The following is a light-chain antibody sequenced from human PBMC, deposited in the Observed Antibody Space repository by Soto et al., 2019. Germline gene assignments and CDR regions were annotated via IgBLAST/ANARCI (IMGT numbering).Light chain of an antibody. J-gene: IGLJ2*01. CDR2: LNSDGSH. CDR3: QTWGTGI. Sequence: QTVLTQSPSASASLGASVKLTCTLSSGHSSYAIAWHQQQPEKGPRYLMKLNSDGSHSKGDGIPDRFSGSSSGAERYLTISSLHSEDEADYYCQTWGTGIFGGGTKLTVL. V-gene: IGLV4-69*01. CDR1: SGHSSYA.